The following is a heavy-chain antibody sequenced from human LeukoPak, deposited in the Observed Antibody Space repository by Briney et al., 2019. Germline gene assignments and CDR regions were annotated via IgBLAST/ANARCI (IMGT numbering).Heavy chain of an antibody. CDR2: FDPEDGET. Sequence: ASVKVSCKASGGTFSSYAISWVRQAPGKGLEWMGGFDPEDGETIYAQKFQGRVTMTEDTSTDTAYMELSSLRSEDTAVYYCATSVGAYYYMDVWGKGTTVTVSS. V-gene: IGHV1-24*01. CDR1: GGTFSSYA. CDR3: ATSVGAYYYMDV. D-gene: IGHD1-26*01. J-gene: IGHJ6*03.